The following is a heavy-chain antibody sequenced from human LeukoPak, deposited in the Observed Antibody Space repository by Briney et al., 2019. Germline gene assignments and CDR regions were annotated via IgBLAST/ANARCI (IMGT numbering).Heavy chain of an antibody. V-gene: IGHV3-53*01. D-gene: IGHD6-19*01. CDR1: GFTVSFNY. J-gene: IGHJ6*03. Sequence: GGSLRLSCAASGFTVSFNYMSWVRQAPGKGLEWISVIYSGGSTYYADSVKGRFTISRDDSKNTLYLQMNCLRAEDTAIYYCARAQWRTYSYYYMDVWGKGTTVTVSS. CDR3: ARAQWRTYSYYYMDV. CDR2: IYSGGST.